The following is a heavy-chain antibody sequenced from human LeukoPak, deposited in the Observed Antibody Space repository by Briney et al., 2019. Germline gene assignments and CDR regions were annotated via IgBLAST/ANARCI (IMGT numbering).Heavy chain of an antibody. CDR2: IYYSGST. D-gene: IGHD3-10*01. J-gene: IGHJ4*02. CDR1: SGSISSSSYY. V-gene: IGHV4-39*01. Sequence: SETLSLTCTVSSGSISSSSYYWGWIRQPPGKGLEWIGSIYYSGSTYYNPSLKSRVTISVDTSKNQFSLKLSSVTAADTAVYYCARVPHPYGSGSYEDYWGQGTLVTVSS. CDR3: ARVPHPYGSGSYEDY.